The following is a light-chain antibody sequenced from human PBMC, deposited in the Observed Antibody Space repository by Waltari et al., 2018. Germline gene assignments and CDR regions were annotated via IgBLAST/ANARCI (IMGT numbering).Light chain of an antibody. Sequence: ESVLTQSPGTLSLSPGERPTLSCRATQTVANTYLHWYQLKPGQAPRLLIYGASSRATGIPDRFSGSGSGTDFTLTISRLEPEDFAVYYCHLSGGSPRTFGGGTKVEIK. V-gene: IGKV3-20*01. CDR3: HLSGGSPRT. CDR2: GAS. J-gene: IGKJ4*01. CDR1: QTVANTY.